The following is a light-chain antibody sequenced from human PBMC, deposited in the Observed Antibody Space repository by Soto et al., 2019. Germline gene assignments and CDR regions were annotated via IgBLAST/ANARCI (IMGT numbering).Light chain of an antibody. CDR1: SSNIGNNA. V-gene: IGLV1-36*01. J-gene: IGLJ2*01. CDR2: YDD. CDR3: ATWDDRLSGVV. Sequence: QSVLTQPSSVSEAPRQRVTISCSGNSSNIGNNAVNWYQQVPGKAPKLLIYYDDLLPSGVSDRFSGSKSGTSASLAISGLQSEDEADYFCATWDDRLSGVVFGGGTQLTVL.